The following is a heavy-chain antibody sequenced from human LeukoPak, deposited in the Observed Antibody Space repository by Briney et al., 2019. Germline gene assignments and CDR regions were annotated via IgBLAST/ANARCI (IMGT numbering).Heavy chain of an antibody. Sequence: ASVKVSCKASGYTFTSYDINWVRQATGQGLEWMGWMNPNSGNTGHAQKFQGRVTMTRNTSISTAYMELSSLRSEDTAVYYCASTKYSSGHPVYYYYYYYMDVWGKGTTVTVSS. CDR3: ASTKYSSGHPVYYYYYYYMDV. J-gene: IGHJ6*03. D-gene: IGHD6-19*01. CDR1: GYTFTSYD. CDR2: MNPNSGNT. V-gene: IGHV1-8*01.